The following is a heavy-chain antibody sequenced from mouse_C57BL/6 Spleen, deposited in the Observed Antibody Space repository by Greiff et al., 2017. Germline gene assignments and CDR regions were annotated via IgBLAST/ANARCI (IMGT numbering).Heavy chain of an antibody. V-gene: IGHV1-61*01. CDR1: GYTFTSYW. CDR3: ARRYDYYGSSYVAMDY. CDR2: IYPSDSET. J-gene: IGHJ4*01. Sequence: QVQLQQPGAELVRPGSSVKLPCKASGYTFTSYWMDWVKQRPGQGLEWIGNIYPSDSETHYNQKFKDKATLTVDKSSSTAYMQLSSLTSEDSAVYYCARRYDYYGSSYVAMDYWGQGTSVTVSS. D-gene: IGHD1-1*01.